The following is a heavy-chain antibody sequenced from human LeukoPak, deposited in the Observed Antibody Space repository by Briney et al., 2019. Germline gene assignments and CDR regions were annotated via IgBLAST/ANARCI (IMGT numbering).Heavy chain of an antibody. Sequence: SQTLSLTCAISGDSVSSNSAAWNWIRQSPSRGLEWLGRTYYRSKWYNDYAVSVKSRITINPDTSKNQFSLQLNSVTAADTAVYYCARDFERNFDWLLYTHAFVIWGQGTMVTVSS. J-gene: IGHJ3*02. CDR1: GDSVSSNSAA. CDR3: ARDFERNFDWLLYTHAFVI. CDR2: TYYRSKWYN. D-gene: IGHD3-9*01. V-gene: IGHV6-1*01.